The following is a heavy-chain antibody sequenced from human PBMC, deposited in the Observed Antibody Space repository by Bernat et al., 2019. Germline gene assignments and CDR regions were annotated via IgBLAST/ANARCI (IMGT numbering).Heavy chain of an antibody. CDR3: ARHRQLLGDGGSYMDV. D-gene: IGHD3-10*01. J-gene: IGHJ6*03. CDR2: IYPGDSDT. Sequence: EVQLVQSGTEVKKPGGSLKISCKDSGYNFANYWIGWVRQVPEKGLEWMGIIYPGDSDTKYNPSFQGQVTISADRSINPAYLQWSSLKASDTAMYYCARHRQLLGDGGSYMDVWGKGTTVIVSS. V-gene: IGHV5-51*01. CDR1: GYNFANYW.